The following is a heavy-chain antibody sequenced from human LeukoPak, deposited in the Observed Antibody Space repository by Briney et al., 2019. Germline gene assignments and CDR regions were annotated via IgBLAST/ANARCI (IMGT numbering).Heavy chain of an antibody. J-gene: IGHJ3*02. Sequence: GGSLRLSCAASGFTFDDYGLSWVRQAPGKGLEWVSGINWNGGSTGYADSVKGRFTISRDNSKNTLYLQMNSLRAEDTAVYYCARGGSYLSAFDIWGQGTMVTVSS. CDR2: INWNGGST. CDR1: GFTFDDYG. D-gene: IGHD1-26*01. CDR3: ARGGSYLSAFDI. V-gene: IGHV3-20*04.